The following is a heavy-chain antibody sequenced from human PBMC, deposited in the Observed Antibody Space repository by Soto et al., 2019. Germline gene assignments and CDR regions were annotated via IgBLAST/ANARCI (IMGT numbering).Heavy chain of an antibody. J-gene: IGHJ4*02. V-gene: IGHV4-59*01. CDR2: NYYSGST. CDR3: ARSGGSLDY. CDR1: GGSISSYY. D-gene: IGHD2-15*01. Sequence: TLSLTCTVSGGSISSYYWSWIRQPPGKGLEWIGYNYYSGSTNYNPSLKSRVTISVDTSKNQFSLKLNSVTAADTAVYYCARSGGSLDYWGKGTLVTVSS.